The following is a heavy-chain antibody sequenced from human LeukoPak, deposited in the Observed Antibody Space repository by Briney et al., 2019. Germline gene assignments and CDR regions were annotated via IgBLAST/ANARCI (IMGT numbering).Heavy chain of an antibody. CDR3: AKDSGTCCWYFDL. V-gene: IGHV3-23*01. CDR1: DFTFSSYD. J-gene: IGHJ2*01. CDR2: ISHSGGST. Sequence: PGGSLRLSCTASDFTFSSYDMTWVRQAPGKGLEWVSSISHSGGSTYADSVKGRFTISRDNSKNTLYLQMNSLRAEDAAVYYCAKDSGTCCWYFDLWGRGTLVTASS. D-gene: IGHD1-26*01.